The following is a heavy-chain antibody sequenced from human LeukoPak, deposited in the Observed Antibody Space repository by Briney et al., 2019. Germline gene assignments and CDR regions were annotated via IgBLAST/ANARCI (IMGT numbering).Heavy chain of an antibody. J-gene: IGHJ3*02. D-gene: IGHD3-22*01. CDR2: TYTGGNS. CDR3: ARGGRGTAAVVAPRSFDI. CDR1: GFTVSSIH. V-gene: IGHV3-53*01. Sequence: GSLRLSCAASGFTVSSIHMVWVRQAPGKGLEWVSVTYTGGNSYYADSVKGRFIISRDISKNTLYLQMNSLRAEDSALYYCARGGRGTAAVVAPRSFDIWGQGTMVTVSS.